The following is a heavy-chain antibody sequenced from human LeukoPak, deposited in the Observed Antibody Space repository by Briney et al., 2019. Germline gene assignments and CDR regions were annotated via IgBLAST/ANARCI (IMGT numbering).Heavy chain of an antibody. J-gene: IGHJ2*01. CDR3: ARERDGYNFGYFDL. Sequence: ASVKVSCKASGYTFTSYDINWVRQATGQGLEWMGWMTPNSGYTGYAQKFQGRVTITRNTSITTAYMELSSLRFEDTAVYYCARERDGYNFGYFDLWGRGTLVTVSS. V-gene: IGHV1-8*03. CDR1: GYTFTSYD. CDR2: MTPNSGYT. D-gene: IGHD5-24*01.